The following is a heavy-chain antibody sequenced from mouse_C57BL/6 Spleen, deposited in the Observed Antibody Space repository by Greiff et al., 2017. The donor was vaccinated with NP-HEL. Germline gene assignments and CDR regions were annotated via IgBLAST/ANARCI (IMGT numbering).Heavy chain of an antibody. CDR1: GYTFTSYW. V-gene: IGHV1-55*01. CDR2: IYPGSGST. Sequence: QVQLKQPGAELVKPGASVKMSCTASGYTFTSYWITWVKPRPVQGLEWIGDIYPGSGSTNYNEKFKSKATLTVDTSSSTAYMQLSSLTSEDSAVYYCSIYYDYDDAWFAYWGQGTLVTVSA. J-gene: IGHJ3*01. CDR3: SIYYDYDDAWFAY. D-gene: IGHD2-4*01.